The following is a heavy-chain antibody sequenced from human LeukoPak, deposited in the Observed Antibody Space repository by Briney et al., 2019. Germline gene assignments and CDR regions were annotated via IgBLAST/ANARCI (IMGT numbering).Heavy chain of an antibody. D-gene: IGHD6-13*01. CDR1: GYTFTNYD. Sequence: ASVKVSCKTSGYTFTNYDINWVRQAPGQGLEWMGWMNPNSGNTGYAQKFQGRVTITSHTSISTAYMELRGLRSEDTAVYYCARGGASAAARRFDPWGQGTLVTVSS. J-gene: IGHJ5*02. V-gene: IGHV1-8*03. CDR2: MNPNSGNT. CDR3: ARGGASAAARRFDP.